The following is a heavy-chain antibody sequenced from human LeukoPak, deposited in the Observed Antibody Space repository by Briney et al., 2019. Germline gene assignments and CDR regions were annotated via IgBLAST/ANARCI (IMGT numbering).Heavy chain of an antibody. D-gene: IGHD2-15*01. Sequence: GGSLRLSCAASGCTFSSYAMSWVRQAPGKGLEWVSAISGSGGSTYYADSVKGRFTISRDNSKNTLYLQMNSLRAEDTAVYYCAGYCSGGSCDAAFDIWGQGTMVTVSS. J-gene: IGHJ3*02. V-gene: IGHV3-23*01. CDR3: AGYCSGGSCDAAFDI. CDR1: GCTFSSYA. CDR2: ISGSGGST.